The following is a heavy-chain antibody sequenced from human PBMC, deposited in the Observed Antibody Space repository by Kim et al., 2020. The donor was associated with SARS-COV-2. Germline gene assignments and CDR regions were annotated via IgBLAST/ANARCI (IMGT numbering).Heavy chain of an antibody. V-gene: IGHV1-69*13. Sequence: SVKVSCKASGGTFSSYAISWVRQAPGQGLEWMGGIIPIFGTANYAQKFQGRVTITADESTSTAYMELSSLRSEDTAVYYCARDTGGGWLRRYAGNHYYYYGMDVWGQGTTVTVSS. CDR3: ARDTGGGWLRRYAGNHYYYYGMDV. CDR1: GGTFSSYA. CDR2: IIPIFGTA. J-gene: IGHJ6*02. D-gene: IGHD5-12*01.